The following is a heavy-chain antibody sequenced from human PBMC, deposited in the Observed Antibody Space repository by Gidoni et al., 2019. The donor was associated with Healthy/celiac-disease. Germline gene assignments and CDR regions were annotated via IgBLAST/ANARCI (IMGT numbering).Heavy chain of an antibody. V-gene: IGHV3-15*01. CDR3: TTGGVRGVITFY. CDR1: GFTFSKAW. J-gene: IGHJ4*02. Sequence: EVQLVESGGGLVKPGGAVRLSWAASGFTFSKAWMSWVRQAPGKGLGWVGRIKSKTDGGTTDYAAPVKGRFIISRDDSKNTLYLQMNSLKTEDTAVYYCTTGGVRGVITFYWGQGTLVTVSS. CDR2: IKSKTDGGTT. D-gene: IGHD3-10*01.